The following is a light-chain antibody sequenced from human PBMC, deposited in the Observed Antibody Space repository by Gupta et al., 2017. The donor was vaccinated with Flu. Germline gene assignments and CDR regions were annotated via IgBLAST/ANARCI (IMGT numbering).Light chain of an antibody. J-gene: IGLJ2*01. CDR3: QVWASGIVV. V-gene: IGLV3-9*02. Sequence: SFELTQPLSVSVALGQTAAITCGGKYLGDKNVSWYQLKSGQAPVLVIYRDDSRPSGIPERLSGSISGNTATLTISRAQAEDEADYFCQVWASGIVVFGGGTTLTVV. CDR1: YLGDKN. CDR2: RDD.